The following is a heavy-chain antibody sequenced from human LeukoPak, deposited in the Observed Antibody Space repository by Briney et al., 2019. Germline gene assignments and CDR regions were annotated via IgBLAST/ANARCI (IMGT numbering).Heavy chain of an antibody. CDR1: GGTFISYA. CDR3: ASPTKLGYCSGGSCYSGY. CDR2: IIPIFGTA. Sequence: SVKVSCKASGGTFISYAISQVRQAPGQGREWMGRIIPIFGTANYEQKFQGRGTITTDESTSTAYMELSSLGSEDTAVYYCASPTKLGYCSGGSCYSGYWGQGTLVTVSS. J-gene: IGHJ4*02. V-gene: IGHV1-69*05. D-gene: IGHD2-15*01.